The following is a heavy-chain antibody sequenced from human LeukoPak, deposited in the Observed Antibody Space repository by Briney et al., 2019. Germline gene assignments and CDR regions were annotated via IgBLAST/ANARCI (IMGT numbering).Heavy chain of an antibody. CDR2: INHSGST. Sequence: KTSETLSLTCAVYGGSSSGYYWSWIRQPPKKGLEWIGEINHSGSTNYNPSLKSRVTISVDTSKNQFSLKLSSVTAADTAVYYCARGVARSSKFHFSYYFDYWGQGTLVTVSS. CDR3: ARGVARSSKFHFSYYFDY. J-gene: IGHJ4*02. V-gene: IGHV4-34*01. D-gene: IGHD6-6*01. CDR1: GGSSSGYY.